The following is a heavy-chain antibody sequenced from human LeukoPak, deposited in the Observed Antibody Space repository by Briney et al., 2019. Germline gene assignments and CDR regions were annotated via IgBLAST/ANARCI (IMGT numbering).Heavy chain of an antibody. Sequence: GGSLRLSCAASGFTFSSYEMNWVRQAPGKGLEWVSYISSSGSTIYYADSVKGRFTISSDNAKNSLYLQMNSLRAEDTAVYYCARDRMAQGWFDPWGQGTLVTVSS. CDR2: ISSSGSTI. D-gene: IGHD5-24*01. CDR3: ARDRMAQGWFDP. J-gene: IGHJ5*02. CDR1: GFTFSSYE. V-gene: IGHV3-48*03.